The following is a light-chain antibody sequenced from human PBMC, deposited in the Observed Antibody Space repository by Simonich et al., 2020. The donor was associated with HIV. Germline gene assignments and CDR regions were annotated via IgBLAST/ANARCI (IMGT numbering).Light chain of an antibody. Sequence: EIVMMQSPATLSVSPGERATLSCRASQSISSSLAWYQQKPGQAPRLLIYDASTRATGIPARFSGSWSGTEFTLTISSMQSEDIATYYCHQYNHRPLTFGGGTKVEMK. V-gene: IGKV3-15*01. J-gene: IGKJ4*01. CDR1: QSISSS. CDR3: HQYNHRPLT. CDR2: DAS.